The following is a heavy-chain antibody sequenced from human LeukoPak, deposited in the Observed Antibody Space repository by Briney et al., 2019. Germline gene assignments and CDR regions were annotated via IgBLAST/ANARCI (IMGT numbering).Heavy chain of an antibody. CDR1: GGSISSSNYY. Sequence: SETLSLTCAVSGGSISSSNYYWGWIRQPPGKGLEWIGTIYYSGSTYYNPSLKSRVTVSVDTSKNQFSLKLSSVTAADTAVYYCAREGQVVPAVDNWFDPWGQGTLGTVSA. D-gene: IGHD2-2*01. J-gene: IGHJ5*02. V-gene: IGHV4-39*07. CDR2: IYYSGST. CDR3: AREGQVVPAVDNWFDP.